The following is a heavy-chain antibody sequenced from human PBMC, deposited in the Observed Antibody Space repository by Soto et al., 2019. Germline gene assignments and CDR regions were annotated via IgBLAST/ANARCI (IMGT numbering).Heavy chain of an antibody. CDR1: GFSLSTSGVG. CDR3: AHRLSSTDCSCNRCYDIFYV. Sequence: SGPTLVNPTQTLTLTCSFSGFSLSTSGVGVGWIRQPPGKALEWLALIYWDDNKRYNPSLKSRLTITKDTPKNEVVLTVTNMDPVDTATYFCAHRLSSTDCSCNRCYDIFYVWGQGALDPVSS. V-gene: IGHV2-5*02. CDR2: IYWDDNK. D-gene: IGHD2-2*01. J-gene: IGHJ1*01.